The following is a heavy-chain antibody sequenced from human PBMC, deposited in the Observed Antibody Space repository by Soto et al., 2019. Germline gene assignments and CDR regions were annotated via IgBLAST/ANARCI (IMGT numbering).Heavy chain of an antibody. D-gene: IGHD2-15*01. V-gene: IGHV3-23*01. CDR2: ISDSGDSA. CDR1: GFTFSIYG. Sequence: PGGSLRLSCAASGFTFSIYGMSWVRQVPGKGLEWVSTISDSGDSAYYADSVKGRFTISRDNSKNTLYLQMNSLRAEDTAVYYCARPYGGKIGDAPDLWGQGTRVTV. CDR3: ARPYGGKIGDAPDL. J-gene: IGHJ3*01.